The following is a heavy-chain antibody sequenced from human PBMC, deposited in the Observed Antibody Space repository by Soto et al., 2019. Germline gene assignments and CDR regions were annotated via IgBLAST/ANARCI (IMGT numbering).Heavy chain of an antibody. Sequence: SETLSLTCAVYGGSIGGYFWSWVRQPPGKGLEWIGYIYYSGSTNYNPSLKSRVTISVDTSKNQFSLKLSSVTAADTAVYYCASWTTVTRERFDALAIWGQGTMVTVSS. J-gene: IGHJ3*02. CDR2: IYYSGST. CDR3: ASWTTVTRERFDALAI. D-gene: IGHD4-17*01. V-gene: IGHV4-59*01. CDR1: GGSIGGYF.